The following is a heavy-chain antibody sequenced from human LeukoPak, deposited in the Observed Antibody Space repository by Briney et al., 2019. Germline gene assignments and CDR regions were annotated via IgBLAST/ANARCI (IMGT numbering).Heavy chain of an antibody. CDR3: ARDALRNRHWGAWFDP. CDR2: INPHNGDT. J-gene: IGHJ5*02. Sequence: ASVKVSCKASGYTFIGYYLHWVRQAPGQGLEWMGCINPHNGDTNYAQKFQGRVTMTRDTSISTAYMELSRLRSDDTAVYYCARDALRNRHWGAWFDPWGQGTLVTVSS. D-gene: IGHD7-27*01. V-gene: IGHV1-2*02. CDR1: GYTFIGYY.